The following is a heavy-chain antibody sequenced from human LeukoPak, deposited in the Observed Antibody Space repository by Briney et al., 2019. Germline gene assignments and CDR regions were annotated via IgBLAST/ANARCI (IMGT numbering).Heavy chain of an antibody. D-gene: IGHD3-22*01. V-gene: IGHV4-34*01. CDR2: INHSGST. CDR3: ARDPWDYYDSSGYYQHFDY. J-gene: IGHJ4*02. CDR1: GGSFSGYY. Sequence: PSETLSLTCAVYGGSFSGYYWSWIRQPPGKGLEWIGEINHSGSTNYNPSLKSRVTISVDTSKNQFSLKLSSVTAADTAVYYCARDPWDYYDSSGYYQHFDYWGQGTLVTVSS.